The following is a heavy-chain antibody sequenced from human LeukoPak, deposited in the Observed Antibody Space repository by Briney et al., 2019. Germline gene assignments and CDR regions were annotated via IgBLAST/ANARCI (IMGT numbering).Heavy chain of an antibody. CDR1: GGSISSYY. J-gene: IGHJ4*02. CDR2: IYYSRST. V-gene: IGHV4-59*01. Sequence: SETLSLTCSVSGGSISSYYWTWIRQPPGKGLEWIGYIYYSRSTNYNPSPKSRVTISVDSSKNQFSLRLSSVTAADTAVYYCARVGGGSGSYYPLDYWGQGTLVTVSS. CDR3: ARVGGGSGSYYPLDY. D-gene: IGHD3-10*01.